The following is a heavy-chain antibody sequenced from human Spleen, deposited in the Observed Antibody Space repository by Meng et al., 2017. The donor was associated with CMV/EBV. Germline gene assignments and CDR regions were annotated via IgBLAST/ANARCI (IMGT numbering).Heavy chain of an antibody. D-gene: IGHD3/OR15-3a*01. CDR2: LSPNGVST. V-gene: IGHV3-23*01. Sequence: FSMSWVRQVPGKGLEWISALSPNGVSTYYAASVEGRFTISRHNSKNTLYLQMNNLRAEDTATYYCAKDPLRDHQGDFRTGSHFFDFWGQGTLVTVSS. CDR1: FS. CDR3: AKDPLRDHQGDFRTGSHFFDF. J-gene: IGHJ4*02.